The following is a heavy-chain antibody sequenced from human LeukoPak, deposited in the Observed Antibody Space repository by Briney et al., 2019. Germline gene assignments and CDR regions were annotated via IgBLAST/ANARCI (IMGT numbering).Heavy chain of an antibody. CDR3: ARLVAVVVPAAIHFDY. J-gene: IGHJ4*02. CDR1: GGSISSSSYY. V-gene: IGHV4-39*01. Sequence: SETLSLTCTVSGGSISSSSYYLGWIRQPPGKGLEWLESIYYSGSTYHNPSLKSRVTISVDTSKNQFSLKLSSVTAADTAVYYCARLVAVVVPAAIHFDYWGQGTLVTVSS. D-gene: IGHD2-2*01. CDR2: IYYSGST.